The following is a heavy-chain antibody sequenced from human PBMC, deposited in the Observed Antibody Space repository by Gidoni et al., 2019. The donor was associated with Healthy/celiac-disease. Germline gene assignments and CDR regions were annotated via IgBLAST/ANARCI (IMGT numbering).Heavy chain of an antibody. Sequence: QVQLVQSGAEVKKPGSSVKVSCKASGGTFSSYAISWVRQAPGQGLDWMGGIIPIFGTANYAQKFQGRVTITADESTSTAYMELSSLRSEDTAVYYCARDHYYDSSGLIGRGPYFDYWGQGTLVTVSS. D-gene: IGHD3-22*01. CDR2: IIPIFGTA. CDR1: GGTFSSYA. CDR3: ARDHYYDSSGLIGRGPYFDY. J-gene: IGHJ4*02. V-gene: IGHV1-69*01.